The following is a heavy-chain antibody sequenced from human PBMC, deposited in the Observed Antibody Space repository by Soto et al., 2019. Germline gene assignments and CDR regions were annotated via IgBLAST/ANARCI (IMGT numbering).Heavy chain of an antibody. J-gene: IGHJ4*02. CDR1: GYTLTGYY. CDR3: ARLSGYDFWSGSLPFGY. Sequence: ASVKVSCKASGYTLTGYYMHWVRQAPGQGLEWMGWINPNSGGTNYAQKFQGRVTMTRDTSISTAYMELSRLRSDDTAVYYCARLSGYDFWSGSLPFGYWGQGTLVTVSS. CDR2: INPNSGGT. D-gene: IGHD3-3*01. V-gene: IGHV1-2*02.